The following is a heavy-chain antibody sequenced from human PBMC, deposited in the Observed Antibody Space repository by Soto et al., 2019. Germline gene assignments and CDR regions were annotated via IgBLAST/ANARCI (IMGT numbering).Heavy chain of an antibody. Sequence: EVQLVESGGGFVQPGGSLRLSCAASGFTFSSYSMNWVRQAPGKGLEWISYISSSTSTTYHADSVKGRFTISRDNANNSLYLQMNSLRAEDTAVYYCARDAYGDYLFDYWGQGTLVTVSS. CDR1: GFTFSSYS. V-gene: IGHV3-48*01. D-gene: IGHD4-17*01. CDR2: ISSSTSTT. CDR3: ARDAYGDYLFDY. J-gene: IGHJ4*02.